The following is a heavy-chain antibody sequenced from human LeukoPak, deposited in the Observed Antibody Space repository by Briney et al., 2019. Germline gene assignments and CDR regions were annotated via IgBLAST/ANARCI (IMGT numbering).Heavy chain of an antibody. V-gene: IGHV4-34*01. J-gene: IGHJ2*01. CDR1: GGSFSGYY. Sequence: SETLSLTCAVYGGSFSGYYWSWIRQPPGKGLEWIGEINHSGSTNYNPSLKSRVTISVDTSKNQFSLKLSSVTAADTAVYYCARRITYGGFDLWGRGTLVTVSS. CDR3: ARRITYGGFDL. D-gene: IGHD4-17*01. CDR2: INHSGST.